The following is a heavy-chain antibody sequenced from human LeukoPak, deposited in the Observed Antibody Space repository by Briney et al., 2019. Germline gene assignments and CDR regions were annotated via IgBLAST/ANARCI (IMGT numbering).Heavy chain of an antibody. CDR2: LHIGGSK. V-gene: IGHV3-53*01. Sequence: GSLRLSCAASGFTVSSVYMTWVRQAPGKGLEWVSVLHIGGSKYYADSVKGRFTISRDNSRNTLYLQMNSLRAADTAVYYCARNGDYVGVGYYYGLDVWGQGTTVTVSS. J-gene: IGHJ6*02. D-gene: IGHD4-17*01. CDR3: ARNGDYVGVGYYYGLDV. CDR1: GFTVSSVY.